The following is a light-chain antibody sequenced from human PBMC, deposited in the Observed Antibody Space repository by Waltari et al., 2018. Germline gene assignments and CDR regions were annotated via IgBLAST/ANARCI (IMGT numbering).Light chain of an antibody. J-gene: IGLJ3*02. Sequence: QTVVTQEPSLSVSPGGTVTLTCALSSGSLSTTSYATWYQQTPGQAPRTLVYKATALSFGVPDRFSGSILGNTAALTITGAQADDESDYYCALYMGSGIWVFGGGTRLTVL. V-gene: IGLV8-61*01. CDR3: ALYMGSGIWV. CDR1: SGSLSTTSY. CDR2: KAT.